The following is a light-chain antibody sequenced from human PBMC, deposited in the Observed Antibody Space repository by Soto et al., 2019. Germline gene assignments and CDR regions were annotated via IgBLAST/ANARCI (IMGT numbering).Light chain of an antibody. J-gene: IGKJ1*01. V-gene: IGKV3-15*01. CDR1: QSVSTN. CDR3: QQYNIWPRA. Sequence: EIVMTQSPATLSVSPGERATLSCRASQSVSTNVAWYQQKPRQGPRLLIYGASTRATGIPARFSGSGSGTAFTLTISSLQSEDFAIYYCQQYNIWPRAFGQGTKVDIK. CDR2: GAS.